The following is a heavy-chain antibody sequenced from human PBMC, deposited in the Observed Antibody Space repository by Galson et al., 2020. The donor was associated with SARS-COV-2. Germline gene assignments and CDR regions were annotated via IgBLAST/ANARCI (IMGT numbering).Heavy chain of an antibody. CDR3: SREGWQGGY. J-gene: IGHJ4*02. D-gene: IGHD6-19*01. CDR2: IRGDGSET. Sequence: MSWFRQAPGKGLEWVANIRGDGSETNYVDSVKGRFSISRDNTVNSLYLQMNNLRVEDTAVYYCSREGWQGGYWGQGTRVTVSS. V-gene: IGHV3-7*01.